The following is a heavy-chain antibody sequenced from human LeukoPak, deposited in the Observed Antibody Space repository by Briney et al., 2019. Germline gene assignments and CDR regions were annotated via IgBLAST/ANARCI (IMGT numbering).Heavy chain of an antibody. D-gene: IGHD3-3*01. Sequence: ASVKVSCKASGYTFTSYDINWVRQATGQGLEWMGWMNPNSGNTGYAQKFQGRVTITRNTSISTAYMELSSLRSEDTAVYYCARGSYYDFWSGYLNFDYWGQGTLVTVSS. CDR3: ARGSYYDFWSGYLNFDY. CDR2: MNPNSGNT. CDR1: GYTFTSYD. V-gene: IGHV1-8*03. J-gene: IGHJ4*02.